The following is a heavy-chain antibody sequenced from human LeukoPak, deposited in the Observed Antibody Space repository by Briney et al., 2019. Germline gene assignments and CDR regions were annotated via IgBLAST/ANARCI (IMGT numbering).Heavy chain of an antibody. V-gene: IGHV4-34*01. J-gene: IGHJ4*02. CDR2: INHSGST. CDR1: GGSFSGYY. CDR3: ARVGGSSSPLPFDY. Sequence: PSETLSLTCAVYGGSFSGYYWSWIRQPPGKGLEWIGEINHSGSTNYNPSLKSRVTISVDTSKNQFSLKLSSVTAADTAVYYCARVGGSSSPLPFDYWGQGTLVTVS. D-gene: IGHD6-6*01.